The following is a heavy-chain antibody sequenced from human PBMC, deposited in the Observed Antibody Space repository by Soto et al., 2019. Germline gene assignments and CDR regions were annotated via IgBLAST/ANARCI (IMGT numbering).Heavy chain of an antibody. CDR3: ARVWGGAFDI. D-gene: IGHD3-10*01. CDR1: GGSISSYY. Sequence: SETLSLTCTVSGGSISSYYWSWIRQPPGKGLEWIGYIYYSGSTNYNPSLKSRVTISVDTSKNQFSLKLSSVTVADTAVYYCARVWGGAFDIWGQGTMVTVS. CDR2: IYYSGST. V-gene: IGHV4-59*01. J-gene: IGHJ3*02.